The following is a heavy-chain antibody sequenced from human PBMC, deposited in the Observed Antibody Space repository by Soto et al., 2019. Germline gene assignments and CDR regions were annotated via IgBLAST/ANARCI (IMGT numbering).Heavy chain of an antibody. CDR1: GYTFTTHG. Sequence: QVQLVQSGAEVKKPGASVKVSCKASGYTFTTHGISWVRQVPGQGLAWMGWGRGDNGYTNYAQSLPARVTMTKAQSPNTAYMELRRLRSDDTAVYYCARNLGYCRSGTCSREWFDPWGQGTLVTVSS. D-gene: IGHD2-15*01. CDR3: ARNLGYCRSGTCSREWFDP. J-gene: IGHJ5*02. CDR2: GRGDNGYT. V-gene: IGHV1-18*01.